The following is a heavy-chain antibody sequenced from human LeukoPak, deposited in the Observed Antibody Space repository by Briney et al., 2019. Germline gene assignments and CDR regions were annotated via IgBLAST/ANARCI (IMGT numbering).Heavy chain of an antibody. CDR3: ARGDFDWLYEGFDY. CDR1: GYTFTSYG. V-gene: IGHV1-18*01. J-gene: IGHJ4*02. D-gene: IGHD3-9*01. Sequence: ASVKVSCKASGYTFTSYGISWVRQAPGQGLEWMGWISAYNGNTNYAQKLQGRVTMTTDTSTSTAYMELRSLGSDDTAVYYCARGDFDWLYEGFDYWGQGTLVTVSS. CDR2: ISAYNGNT.